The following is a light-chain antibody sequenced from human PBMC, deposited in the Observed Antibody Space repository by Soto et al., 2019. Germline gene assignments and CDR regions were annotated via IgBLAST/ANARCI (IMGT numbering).Light chain of an antibody. J-gene: IGKJ3*01. CDR2: AAS. CDR1: QSISSY. V-gene: IGKV1-39*01. CDR3: QQSYSTPLT. Sequence: DIQMTQSPSSLSASVGDRVTITCRASQSISSYLNWYQQKPGKAPKLLIYAASSLQSGVPSRFSGSVSGTHFTLTISSLQPEDFATYYCQQSYSTPLTFGPGTKVDIK.